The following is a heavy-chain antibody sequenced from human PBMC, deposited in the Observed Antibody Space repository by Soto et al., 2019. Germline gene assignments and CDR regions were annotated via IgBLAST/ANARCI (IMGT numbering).Heavy chain of an antibody. CDR3: AKDGGSYYRGYFDY. V-gene: IGHV3-30*18. CDR1: GFTFSSYG. J-gene: IGHJ4*02. D-gene: IGHD1-26*01. Sequence: PGGSLRLSCAASGFTFSSYGMHWVRQAPGKGLEWVAVISYDGSNKYYADSVKGRFTISRDNSKNTLYLQMNSLRAEDTAVYYCAKDGGSYYRGYFDYWGQGTLVTVSS. CDR2: ISYDGSNK.